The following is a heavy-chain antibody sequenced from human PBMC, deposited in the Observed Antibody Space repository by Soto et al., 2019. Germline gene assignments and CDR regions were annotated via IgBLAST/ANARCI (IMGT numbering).Heavy chain of an antibody. J-gene: IGHJ4*02. D-gene: IGHD6-13*01. CDR1: GFSFSDYA. CDR3: AKRSPYSSGWYSTIFDY. Sequence: VRLSCAASGFSFSDYAMSWVRQAPGKGLEWVSVISESGGSTHYADSVRGRFTVSRDNSKNSLSLRMNSLRDEDTAVYFCAKRSPYSSGWYSTIFDYWGQGALVTVSS. CDR2: ISESGGST. V-gene: IGHV3-23*01.